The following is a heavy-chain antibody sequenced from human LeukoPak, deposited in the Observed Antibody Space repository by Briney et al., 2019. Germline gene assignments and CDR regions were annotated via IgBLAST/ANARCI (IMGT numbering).Heavy chain of an antibody. V-gene: IGHV3-48*03. Sequence: PGGSLRLSCAASGFTFSSYEMNWVRQAPGKGLEWVSYISSSGSTIYYADSVKGRFTISRDNAKNSLYLQMNSLRAEDTAVYYCARVGQVVSDYWGQGTLVTVTS. CDR1: GFTFSSYE. D-gene: IGHD4-23*01. J-gene: IGHJ4*02. CDR3: ARVGQVVSDY. CDR2: ISSSGSTI.